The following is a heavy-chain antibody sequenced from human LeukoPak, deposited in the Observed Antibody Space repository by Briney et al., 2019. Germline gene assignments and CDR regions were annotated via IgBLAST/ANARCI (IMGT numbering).Heavy chain of an antibody. V-gene: IGHV4-4*07. CDR2: IYTSGSTYTSGST. J-gene: IGHJ5*02. CDR3: ARDYDSSGYLP. CDR1: GGSISSYY. Sequence: SETLSLTCTVSGGSISSYYWSWIRQPAGKGLEWIGRIYTSGSTYTSGSTNYNPSLKSRVTISVDKSKNQFSLKLSSVTAADTAVYYRARDYDSSGYLPWGQGTLVTVSS. D-gene: IGHD3-22*01.